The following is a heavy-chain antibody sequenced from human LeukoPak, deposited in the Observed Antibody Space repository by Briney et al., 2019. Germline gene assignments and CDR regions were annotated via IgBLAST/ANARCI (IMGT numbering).Heavy chain of an antibody. CDR3: ATLPKGFPHVEPRNY. CDR1: GFTFSSYG. CDR2: IWYEGTTQ. D-gene: IGHD1-14*01. Sequence: PGRSLRLSCAASGFTFSSYGMHWVRQAPGKGLEWVAVIWYEGTTQYYADSVKGRFTISRDNSKNTLYLQMNSLRAEDTAVYYCATLPKGFPHVEPRNYWGQGTLVTVSS. V-gene: IGHV3-33*01. J-gene: IGHJ4*02.